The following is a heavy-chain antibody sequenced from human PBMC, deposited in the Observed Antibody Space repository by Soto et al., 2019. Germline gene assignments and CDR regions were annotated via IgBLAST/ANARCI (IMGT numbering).Heavy chain of an antibody. Sequence: PGGSLRLSCAASGFTFSSYSMNWVRQAPGKGLEWASYISSSSSTIYYADSVKGRFTISRDNAKNTLYLQMNSLRAEDTAVYYCAREGDIVVVTAAIDYYYYGMDVWGQGTTVTVSS. J-gene: IGHJ6*02. V-gene: IGHV3-48*01. CDR3: AREGDIVVVTAAIDYYYYGMDV. D-gene: IGHD2-2*02. CDR2: ISSSSSTI. CDR1: GFTFSSYS.